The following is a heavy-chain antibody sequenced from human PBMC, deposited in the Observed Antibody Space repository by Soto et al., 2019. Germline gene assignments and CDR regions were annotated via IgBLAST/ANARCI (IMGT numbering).Heavy chain of an antibody. Sequence: GGSLRLSCAASGFTLSNYWMNWVRQAPGKGLEWVANIKQDGSEKYYVDSVKGRFFISRDNAKNSLYLQVNSLRAEDTAVYYCARDADASGWYHYGMDVWVQGTMVTVSS. D-gene: IGHD6-19*01. CDR1: GFTLSNYW. V-gene: IGHV3-7*01. J-gene: IGHJ6*02. CDR3: ARDADASGWYHYGMDV. CDR2: IKQDGSEK.